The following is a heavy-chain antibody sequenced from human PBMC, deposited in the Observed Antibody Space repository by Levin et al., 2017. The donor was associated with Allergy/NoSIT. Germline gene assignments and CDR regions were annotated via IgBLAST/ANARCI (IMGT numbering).Heavy chain of an antibody. CDR3: ARVLRFYYYYYMDV. CDR2: IWDDGYKK. CDR1: GFTFSSYG. J-gene: IGHJ6*03. Sequence: GGSLRLSCAASGFTFSSYGMHWVRQAPGKGLEWVAVIWDDGYKKYYANSVRGRFPTSRENSKNTLYLQMNSLRAEDTAVYYCARVLRFYYYYYMDVWGKGTTVTVSS. V-gene: IGHV3-33*01. D-gene: IGHD5-12*01.